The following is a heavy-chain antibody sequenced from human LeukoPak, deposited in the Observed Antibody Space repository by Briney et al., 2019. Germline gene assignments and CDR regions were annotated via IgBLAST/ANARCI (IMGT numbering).Heavy chain of an antibody. V-gene: IGHV3-15*01. D-gene: IGHD3-3*01. CDR2: IKSKTDGGTT. J-gene: IGHJ4*02. CDR1: GFTFSNAW. Sequence: PGGSLRLSCAASGFTFSNAWMSWVRQAPGKGLEWVGRIKSKTDGGTTDYAAPVKGRFTISRDDSKNTLYLQMNSLKTEDTAVYYCTTDLNLYYDFWSGYSWGVYWGQGTLVTVSS. CDR3: TTDLNLYYDFWSGYSWGVY.